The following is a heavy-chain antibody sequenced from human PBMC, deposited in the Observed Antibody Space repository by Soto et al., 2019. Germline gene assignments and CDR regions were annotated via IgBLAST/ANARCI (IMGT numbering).Heavy chain of an antibody. D-gene: IGHD6-25*01. CDR2: ISYDGSNK. Sequence: GGSLRLSCAASGFTFSSYAMHWVRQAPGKGLEWVAVISYDGSNKYYADSVKGRFTISRDNSKNTLYLQMNSLRAEDTAVYYCARGGRLYHYYGMDVWGQGTTVTVSS. V-gene: IGHV3-30-3*01. CDR1: GFTFSSYA. CDR3: ARGGRLYHYYGMDV. J-gene: IGHJ6*02.